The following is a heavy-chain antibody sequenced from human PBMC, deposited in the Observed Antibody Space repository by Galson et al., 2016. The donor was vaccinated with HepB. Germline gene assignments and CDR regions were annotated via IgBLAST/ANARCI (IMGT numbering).Heavy chain of an antibody. J-gene: IGHJ6*02. D-gene: IGHD6-13*01. CDR3: ARVAGIVSAGPLGHYYGMDV. V-gene: IGHV4-59*13. CDR1: GGSISPYY. Sequence: SETLSLTCAVSGGSISPYYWSWIRQPPGKGLECLGYIDYSGSTHYNPSLKSRVTISVDPSKKQFSLKLRSVTAADTAVYYCARVAGIVSAGPLGHYYGMDVWGQGTTVTVSS. CDR2: IDYSGST.